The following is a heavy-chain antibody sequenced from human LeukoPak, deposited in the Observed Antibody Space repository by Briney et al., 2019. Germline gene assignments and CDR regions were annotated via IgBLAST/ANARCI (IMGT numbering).Heavy chain of an antibody. CDR2: VYYSGSA. J-gene: IGHJ4*02. D-gene: IGHD3-3*01. CDR3: ARFKADYYDFWSGYFAWSPDY. Sequence: SETLSLICTLSGGSISTSAYYWGWIRQPPGKGLEWIGNVYYSGSAYYNPSLKSRVTISVDSSKNQFSLNLSSVTAADTAVYYCARFKADYYDFWSGYFAWSPDYWGQGTLVTVSS. V-gene: IGHV4-39*07. CDR1: GGSISTSAYY.